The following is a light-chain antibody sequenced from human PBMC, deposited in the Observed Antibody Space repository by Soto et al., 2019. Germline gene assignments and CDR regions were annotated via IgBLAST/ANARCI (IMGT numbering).Light chain of an antibody. J-gene: IGLJ1*01. CDR2: GDT. V-gene: IGLV1-40*01. CDR3: SSYTRSDIFV. CDR1: SSNIGAGKY. Sequence: QLVLTQPPSVSGAPGQRVTISCTGSSSNIGAGKYVHWYQQLPGRAPKLLIYGDTNRPSGVSNRFSGSKSGNTASLTISGLQAEDEADYYCSSYTRSDIFVFGTGTKLTVL.